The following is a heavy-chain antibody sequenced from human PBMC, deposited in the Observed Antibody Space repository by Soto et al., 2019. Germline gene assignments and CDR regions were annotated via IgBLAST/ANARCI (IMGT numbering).Heavy chain of an antibody. V-gene: IGHV1-18*01. D-gene: IGHD1-26*01. CDR2: INVLNVNT. Sequence: QVQVVQSGAEVKKPGASVRVSCKASGYTFTTYDISWVRQAPGQGLEWMGLINVLNVNTNYVQKVQGRVTMTTDTSTSTVYMELRSLRSDDTAVYYCARDYTVGSTHYYFDYWGQGTLVTVSS. CDR1: GYTFTTYD. J-gene: IGHJ4*02. CDR3: ARDYTVGSTHYYFDY.